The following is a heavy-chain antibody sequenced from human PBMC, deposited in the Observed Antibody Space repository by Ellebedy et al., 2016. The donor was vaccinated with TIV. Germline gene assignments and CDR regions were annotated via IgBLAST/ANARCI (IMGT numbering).Heavy chain of an antibody. CDR2: IYSSGST. CDR1: GGSISGHF. Sequence: MPSETLSLTCTVSGGSISGHFWNWFRQPAGKGLEWIGRIYSSGSTDYNPSLKSRVTLSVDTSNNHFSLKLTSVTAADTAVYYCASDSRPASSGTAFDVWGQGTMVTVSS. D-gene: IGHD6-13*01. V-gene: IGHV4-4*07. J-gene: IGHJ3*01. CDR3: ASDSRPASSGTAFDV.